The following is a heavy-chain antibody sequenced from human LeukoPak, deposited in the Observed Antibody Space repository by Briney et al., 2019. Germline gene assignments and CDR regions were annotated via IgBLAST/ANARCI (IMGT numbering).Heavy chain of an antibody. J-gene: IGHJ5*02. CDR2: ISGSGGTT. V-gene: IGHV3-23*01. D-gene: IGHD1-14*01. CDR1: ARNISSYD. CDR3: AKMSTTPTSNWFDP. Sequence: WGSLRIFCAASARNISSYDMTGFLHATGGGLQGCSVISGSGGTTYYADSVKGRFTISRDNSKNTLYLQMNSLRAEDAAVYYCAKMSTTPTSNWFDPWGQGALVTVSS.